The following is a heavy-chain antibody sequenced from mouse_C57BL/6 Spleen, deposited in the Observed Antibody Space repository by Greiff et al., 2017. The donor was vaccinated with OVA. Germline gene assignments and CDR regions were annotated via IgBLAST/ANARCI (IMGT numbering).Heavy chain of an antibody. Sequence: QVQLQQSGAELVKPGASVKLSCKASGYTFTEYTIHWVKQRSGQGLEWIGWFYPGSGSIKYNEKFKDKATLTADKSSSPVYMELSRLTSEDSAVYFCARHEDSYGNPFAYWGQGTLVTVSA. CDR1: GYTFTEYT. V-gene: IGHV1-62-2*01. CDR3: ARHEDSYGNPFAY. J-gene: IGHJ3*01. D-gene: IGHD2-1*01. CDR2: FYPGSGSI.